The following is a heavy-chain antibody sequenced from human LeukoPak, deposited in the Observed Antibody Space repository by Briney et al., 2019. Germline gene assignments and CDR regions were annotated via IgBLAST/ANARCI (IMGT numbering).Heavy chain of an antibody. CDR1: GFTFSSYA. CDR2: ISGSGGST. CDR3: AKDRVPDGSGNCLDFG. D-gene: IGHD3-10*01. Sequence: GGSLRLSCAASGFTFSSYAMSWVRQAPGKGLEWVSAISGSGGSTYYADSVKGRFTISRDNSKNTLYLQMNSLRAEDTAVYYCAKDRVPDGSGNCLDFGGGQGTLVTVSS. V-gene: IGHV3-23*01. J-gene: IGHJ4*02.